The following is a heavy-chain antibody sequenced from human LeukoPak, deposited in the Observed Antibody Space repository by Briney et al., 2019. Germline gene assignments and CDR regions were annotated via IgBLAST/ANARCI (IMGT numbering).Heavy chain of an antibody. Sequence: ASVKVSCKASGYTFTGYYLHWVRQAPGQGLEWMGWMNPHSGGTNYAQKFQGRVTMTRDTSIDIVYLELSRLRSDDTAVYYCARVLVVSANCVFDYWGQGTLVTVSS. CDR2: MNPHSGGT. CDR3: ARVLVVSANCVFDY. D-gene: IGHD2-21*01. J-gene: IGHJ4*02. V-gene: IGHV1-2*02. CDR1: GYTFTGYY.